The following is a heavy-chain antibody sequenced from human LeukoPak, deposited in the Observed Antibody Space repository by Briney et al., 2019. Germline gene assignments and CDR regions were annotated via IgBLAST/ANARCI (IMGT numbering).Heavy chain of an antibody. CDR1: GFTFGDYA. CDR3: SRVAYSSTYYYFDY. J-gene: IGHJ4*02. D-gene: IGHD6-13*01. Sequence: GGSLSLSCTASGFTFGDYAMSWVRQAPGKGLEWVGFIRSKAYGGTTEYVASVKGRFTISRDDSKSIAYLRMNSLKTEDTAVYYCSRVAYSSTYYYFDYWGQGTRVTVSS. V-gene: IGHV3-49*04. CDR2: IRSKAYGGTT.